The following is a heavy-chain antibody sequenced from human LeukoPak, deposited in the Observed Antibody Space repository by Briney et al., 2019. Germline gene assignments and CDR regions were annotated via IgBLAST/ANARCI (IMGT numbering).Heavy chain of an antibody. CDR2: IIPILGIA. Sequence: SVKVSCKASGGTFSSYTISWVRQAPGQGLEWMGRIIPILGIANYAQKFQGRVTITADKSTSTAYMELSSLRPEDTAVCYCARGISSSSFDYWGQGTLVTVSS. CDR3: ARGISSSSFDY. J-gene: IGHJ4*02. CDR1: GGTFSSYT. D-gene: IGHD6-6*01. V-gene: IGHV1-69*02.